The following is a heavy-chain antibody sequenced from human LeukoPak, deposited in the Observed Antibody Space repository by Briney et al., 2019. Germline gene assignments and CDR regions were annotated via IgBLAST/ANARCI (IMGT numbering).Heavy chain of an antibody. J-gene: IGHJ4*02. CDR1: GFTVSSNY. Sequence: GGSLRLSCAASGFTVSSNYMSWVRQAPGKGLEWVSVIYSGGSTHYADSVKGRFTISRHNSKNTLYLQMDSLRAEDTAVYYCASGYGDYSRYYFDYWGQGTLVTVSS. CDR3: ASGYGDYSRYYFDY. CDR2: IYSGGST. V-gene: IGHV3-53*04. D-gene: IGHD4-17*01.